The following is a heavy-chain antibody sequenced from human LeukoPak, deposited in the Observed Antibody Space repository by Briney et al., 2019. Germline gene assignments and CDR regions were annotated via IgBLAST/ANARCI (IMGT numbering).Heavy chain of an antibody. V-gene: IGHV3-30*04. J-gene: IGHJ4*02. CDR3: ARDSTLRGVIFYFDY. CDR2: ISYDGSNK. CDR1: GFTFSSYA. Sequence: PGRSLRLSCAASGFTFSSYAMHWVRQAPGKGLEWVAVISYDGSNKYYADSVKGRFTISRDNSKNTLYLQMNSLRAEDTAVYYCARDSTLRGVIFYFDYWGQGTLVTVSS. D-gene: IGHD3-16*01.